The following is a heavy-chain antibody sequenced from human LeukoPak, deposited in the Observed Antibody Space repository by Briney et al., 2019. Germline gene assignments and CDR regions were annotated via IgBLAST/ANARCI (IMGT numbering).Heavy chain of an antibody. CDR1: GFTFSDYY. J-gene: IGHJ4*02. D-gene: IGHD6-13*01. Sequence: GSLRLSCAASGFTFSDYYMSWIRQPPGKGLEWIGSIYHSGSTYYNPSLKSRVTISVDTSKNQFSLKLSSVTAADTAVYYCARSDSAAAGSTFDYWGQGTLVTVSS. V-gene: IGHV4-38-2*01. CDR3: ARSDSAAAGSTFDY. CDR2: IYHSGST.